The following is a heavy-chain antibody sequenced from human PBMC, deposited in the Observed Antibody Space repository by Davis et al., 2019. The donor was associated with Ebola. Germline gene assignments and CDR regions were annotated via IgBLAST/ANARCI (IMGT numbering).Heavy chain of an antibody. Sequence: MPSETLPLTCTVSGGSISSYYWSWIRQPPGKGLEWIGEINHSGSTNYNPSLKSRVTISVDTSKNQFSLKLSSVTAADTAVYYCARIVWWYRRFDPWGQGTLVTVSS. CDR2: INHSGST. CDR3: ARIVWWYRRFDP. V-gene: IGHV4-34*01. J-gene: IGHJ5*02. D-gene: IGHD2-15*01. CDR1: GGSISSYY.